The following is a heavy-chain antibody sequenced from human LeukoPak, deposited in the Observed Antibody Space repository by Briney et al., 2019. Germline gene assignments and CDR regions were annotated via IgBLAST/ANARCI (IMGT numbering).Heavy chain of an antibody. Sequence: PGGSLRLSCAASGFTFSSYAMSWVRQAPGKGLEWVSAVSGSGGGTYYANSVQGRFTISRDNSKNTLYLQMISLRTEDSAVYYCARDLDDYNTLPPLFQHWGQGTLVTVSS. V-gene: IGHV3-23*01. CDR1: GFTFSSYA. J-gene: IGHJ1*01. D-gene: IGHD5-24*01. CDR3: ARDLDDYNTLPPLFQH. CDR2: VSGSGGGT.